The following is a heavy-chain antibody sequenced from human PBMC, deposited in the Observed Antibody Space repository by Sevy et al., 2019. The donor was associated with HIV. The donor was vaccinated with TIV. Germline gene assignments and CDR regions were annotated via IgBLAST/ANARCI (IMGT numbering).Heavy chain of an antibody. CDR3: ARDMGYCSGGSCYTWDYYGMDV. CDR1: GFTFSRYW. D-gene: IGHD2-15*01. Sequence: GGSLRLSCAASGFTFSRYWMTWVCQAPGKGLEWVANIKQDGSEKYYVDSVKGRFTISRDNAKNSLYLQMNSLRAEDTSVYYCARDMGYCSGGSCYTWDYYGMDVWGQGATVTVSS. CDR2: IKQDGSEK. J-gene: IGHJ6*02. V-gene: IGHV3-7*03.